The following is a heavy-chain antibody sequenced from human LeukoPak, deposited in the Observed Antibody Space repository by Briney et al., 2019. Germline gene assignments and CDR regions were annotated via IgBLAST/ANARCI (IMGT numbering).Heavy chain of an antibody. CDR3: ARDAGFHILHAFDI. D-gene: IGHD1-26*01. CDR1: GDSFSSSSAS. Sequence: SQTLSLTCAISGDSFSSSSASGDWVRQSPWRGLEWLGRTYYRSKSYSEYAGSVSGRITINAHTSKNEFSVPLYSLPPPAPAVYFCARDAGFHILHAFDIWGQGTMVAVSS. V-gene: IGHV6-1*01. J-gene: IGHJ3*02. CDR2: TYYRSKSYS.